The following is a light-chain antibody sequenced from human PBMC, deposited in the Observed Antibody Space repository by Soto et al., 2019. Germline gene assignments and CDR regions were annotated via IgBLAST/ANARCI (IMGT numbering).Light chain of an antibody. CDR2: EVS. J-gene: IGLJ1*01. CDR1: SSDVGGFNY. Sequence: QSVLTQPASVSGSPGQSITISCTGTSSDVGGFNYVSWYQQFPGKAPKLMIYEVSNRPSGVSNRFSGSKSGNTASLTISGLQAEDEGDYYCSSYTTSNTLVFGTGTRSPS. CDR3: SSYTTSNTLV. V-gene: IGLV2-14*01.